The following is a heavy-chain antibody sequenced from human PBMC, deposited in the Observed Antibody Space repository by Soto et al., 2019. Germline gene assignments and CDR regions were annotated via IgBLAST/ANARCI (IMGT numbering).Heavy chain of an antibody. V-gene: IGHV3-49*03. Sequence: PGGSLRLSCTASGFTFGDYAMSWFRQAPGKGLEWVGFIRSKAYGGTTEYAASVKGRFTISRDDSKSIAYLQMNSLKTEDTAVCYCTSPPSRYYVCDMDVWGKGTTVTVSS. CDR3: TSPPSRYYVCDMDV. CDR2: IRSKAYGGTT. J-gene: IGHJ6*03. CDR1: GFTFGDYA.